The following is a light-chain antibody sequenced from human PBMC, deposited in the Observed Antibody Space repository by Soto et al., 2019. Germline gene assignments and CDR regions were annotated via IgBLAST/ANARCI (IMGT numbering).Light chain of an antibody. Sequence: QAVVTQPPSASGTPGQRVTISCSESSSNIGSNYVYWYQQLPGTAPKLLIYRNNQRPSGVPDRFSGSKSGTSASLAISGLRSEDEADYYCAAWDDSLSGRVFGGGTKVTVL. V-gene: IGLV1-47*01. CDR1: SSNIGSNY. CDR3: AAWDDSLSGRV. J-gene: IGLJ2*01. CDR2: RNN.